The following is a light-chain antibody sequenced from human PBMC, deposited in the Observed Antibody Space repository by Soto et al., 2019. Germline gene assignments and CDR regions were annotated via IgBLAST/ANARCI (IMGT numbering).Light chain of an antibody. J-gene: IGKJ2*01. Sequence: EVVLTQSPGTLSLSPGERATLSCRASQSVSSSYLAWYQQKPGQAPRLLIYGASSRATGIPDRLSGSGSGTDFTLTISRLEPEDFAVYYCQQYGSSPYTFGQGTK. CDR2: GAS. CDR3: QQYGSSPYT. V-gene: IGKV3-20*01. CDR1: QSVSSSY.